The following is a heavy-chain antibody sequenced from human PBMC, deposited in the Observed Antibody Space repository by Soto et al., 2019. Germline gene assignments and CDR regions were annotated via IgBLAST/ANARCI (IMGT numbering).Heavy chain of an antibody. V-gene: IGHV5-10-1*01. J-gene: IGHJ5*02. D-gene: IGHD3-3*01. Sequence: PGESLKISCQGSGYSFTSYWISWVRQMPGKGLEWMGRIDPSDSYTNYSPSFQGHVTISADKSISTAYLQWSSLKASDTAMYYCARRNYDFWSGYAWFDPWGQGTLVTVSS. CDR1: GYSFTSYW. CDR3: ARRNYDFWSGYAWFDP. CDR2: IDPSDSYT.